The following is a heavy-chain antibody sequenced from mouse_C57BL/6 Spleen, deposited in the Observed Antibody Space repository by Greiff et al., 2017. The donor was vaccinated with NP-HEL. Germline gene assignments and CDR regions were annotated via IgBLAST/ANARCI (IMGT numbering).Heavy chain of an antibody. CDR3: ATHYHGSSLDY. CDR2: IYPGDGDT. Sequence: QVQLQQSGPELVKPGASVTISCKASGYAFSSSWMNWVKQRPGKGLEWIGRIYPGDGDTNYNGKFKGKATLTADKSSSTAYMQLSSLTSEDSAVYFCATHYHGSSLDYWGQGTTLTGSS. V-gene: IGHV1-82*01. D-gene: IGHD1-1*01. J-gene: IGHJ2*01. CDR1: GYAFSSSW.